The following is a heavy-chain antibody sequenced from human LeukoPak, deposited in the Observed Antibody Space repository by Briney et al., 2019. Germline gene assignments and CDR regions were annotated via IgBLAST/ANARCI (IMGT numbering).Heavy chain of an antibody. Sequence: ASVKVSCKASGHMFADYYIHWVRQAPGQGPEWMGWMSVDSGGTKYAQKFQGRVTMTRDTSISTAFMDLTRLRFDDTAVYYCARDSKLTGTSFDSWGQGTLVTVSS. D-gene: IGHD1-7*01. CDR1: GHMFADYY. CDR2: MSVDSGGT. CDR3: ARDSKLTGTSFDS. J-gene: IGHJ4*02. V-gene: IGHV1-2*02.